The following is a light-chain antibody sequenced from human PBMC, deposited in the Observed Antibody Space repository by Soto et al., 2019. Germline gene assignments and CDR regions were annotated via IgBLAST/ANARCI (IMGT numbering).Light chain of an antibody. CDR2: AAS. V-gene: IGKV1-39*01. J-gene: IGKJ5*01. Sequence: DIQVTQSPSSLSASVGDRVTITCRASQTISSYLNWYQQKPGKAPKLLIYAASSLQSGVPSRFSGSGSGTDFSLTISYLQPEDFAIYYCQQSYSTPITFGQGTRLEIK. CDR1: QTISSY. CDR3: QQSYSTPIT.